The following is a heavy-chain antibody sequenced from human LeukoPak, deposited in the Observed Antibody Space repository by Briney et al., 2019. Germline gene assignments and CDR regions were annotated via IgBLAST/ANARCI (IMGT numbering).Heavy chain of an antibody. Sequence: SETLSLTCAVYGGSFSGYYWSWIRQPPGKGLEWIGEINHSGSTNYNPSLKGRVTISVDTSKNQFSLKLSSVTAADTAVYYCAREKYRPPGRFDYWGQGTLVTVSS. CDR1: GGSFSGYY. D-gene: IGHD6-6*01. CDR3: AREKYRPPGRFDY. CDR2: INHSGST. J-gene: IGHJ4*02. V-gene: IGHV4-34*01.